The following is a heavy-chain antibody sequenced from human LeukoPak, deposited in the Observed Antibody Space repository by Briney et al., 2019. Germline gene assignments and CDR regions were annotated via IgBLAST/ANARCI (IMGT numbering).Heavy chain of an antibody. CDR2: IKEDGSEK. J-gene: IGHJ4*02. D-gene: IGHD2-8*01. CDR3: AKGGRGNGEVY. V-gene: IGHV3-7*01. Sequence: PGGSLRLSCAGSGFRFSNSWMTWVRQAPGKGLEWVANIKEDGSEKYYVDSVKGRFTISRDNGKNSLFLHMNSLRAEDTAVYYCAKGGRGNGEVYWGQGTLVTVSS. CDR1: GFRFSNSW.